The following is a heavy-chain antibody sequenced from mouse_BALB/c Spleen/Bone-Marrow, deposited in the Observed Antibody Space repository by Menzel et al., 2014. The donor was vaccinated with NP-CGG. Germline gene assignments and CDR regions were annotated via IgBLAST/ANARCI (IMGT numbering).Heavy chain of an antibody. CDR2: IRLKSNNYAT. J-gene: IGHJ3*01. CDR1: GFTFSNYW. Sequence: EVKLVESGGGLVQPGRSMKLSCVASGFTFSNYWMNWVRQSPKKGLEWVAEIRLKSNNYATHYAESVRGRFTISRDDSKSSVYLQMSNLRTEDTGIYYCTTGFAYWGQGTLVTVSA. V-gene: IGHV6-6*02. CDR3: TTGFAY.